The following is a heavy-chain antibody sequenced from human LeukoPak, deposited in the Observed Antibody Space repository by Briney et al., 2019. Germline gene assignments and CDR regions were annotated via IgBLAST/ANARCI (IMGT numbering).Heavy chain of an antibody. Sequence: GGSLRLSCAASGFTFSSYAMSWVRQAPGKGLEWVSAISGSGGSTYYADSVKGRFTTSRDNSKNTLYLQMNSLRAEDTAVYYCAKSVVPAAIHGGGNWFDPWGQGTLVTVSS. CDR3: AKSVVPAAIHGGGNWFDP. J-gene: IGHJ5*02. D-gene: IGHD2-2*01. CDR2: ISGSGGST. CDR1: GFTFSSYA. V-gene: IGHV3-23*01.